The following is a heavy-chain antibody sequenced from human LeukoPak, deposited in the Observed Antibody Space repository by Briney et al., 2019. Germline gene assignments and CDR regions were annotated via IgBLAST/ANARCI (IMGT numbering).Heavy chain of an antibody. Sequence: GGSLRLSCAASGFTSSSYWMSWVRQAPGKGLEWVANIKQDGSEKYYVDSVKGRFAISRDNAKNSLYLQMNSLRAEDTAVYYCAREAITIFGLVRTQTTKGPHRFDPWGQGTLVTVSS. CDR2: IKQDGSEK. J-gene: IGHJ5*02. CDR3: AREAITIFGLVRTQTTKGPHRFDP. CDR1: GFTSSSYW. V-gene: IGHV3-7*01. D-gene: IGHD3-3*01.